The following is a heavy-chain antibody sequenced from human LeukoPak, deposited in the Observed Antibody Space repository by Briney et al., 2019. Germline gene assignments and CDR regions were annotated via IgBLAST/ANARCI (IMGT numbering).Heavy chain of an antibody. CDR3: ARGVVVPAAPFKDV. J-gene: IGHJ6*02. V-gene: IGHV4-34*01. D-gene: IGHD2-2*01. CDR2: INHSGST. CDR1: GGSFSGYY. Sequence: PSETLSLTCAVYGGSFSGYYWSWIRQPPGKGLEWIGEINHSGSTNYNPSLKSRVTISVDTSKNQFSLKLSSVTATDTAVYYCARGVVVPAAPFKDVWGQGTTVTVSS.